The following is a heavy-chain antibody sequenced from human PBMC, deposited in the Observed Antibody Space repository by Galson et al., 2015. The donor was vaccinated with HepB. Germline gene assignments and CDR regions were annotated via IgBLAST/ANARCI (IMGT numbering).Heavy chain of an antibody. D-gene: IGHD1/OR15-1a*01. J-gene: IGHJ6*02. CDR1: GFTFSSYN. Sequence: SLRLSCAGSGFTFSSYNMNWVRQAPGKGLEWVASIDSSSSYTYYADSLKGRFTISRDNAKNSLYLQMNSLKTEDTAVYYCTRHDIPVKGTTSVHYYYGMDVWGQGTTVAVSS. CDR2: IDSSSSYT. CDR3: TRHDIPVKGTTSVHYYYGMDV. V-gene: IGHV3-21*04.